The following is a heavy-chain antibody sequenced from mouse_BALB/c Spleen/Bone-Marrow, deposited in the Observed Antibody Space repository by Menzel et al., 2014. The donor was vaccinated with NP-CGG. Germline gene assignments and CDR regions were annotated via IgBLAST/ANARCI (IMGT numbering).Heavy chain of an antibody. V-gene: IGHV1S130*01. Sequence: AQLQQSGSVLVRPGASVKLSCKASGYTFTSSWMHWAKQRPGQGLEWIGEIHPNSGNTYYNEKFKGKATLTVDTSSSTAYVDLSSLTSEDSAVYYCARSGFDYWGQGTTLTVSS. J-gene: IGHJ2*01. CDR1: GYTFTSSW. D-gene: IGHD4-1*01. CDR2: IHPNSGNT. CDR3: ARSGFDY.